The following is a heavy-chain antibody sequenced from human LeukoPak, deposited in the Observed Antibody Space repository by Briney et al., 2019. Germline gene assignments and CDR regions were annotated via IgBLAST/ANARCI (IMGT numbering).Heavy chain of an antibody. D-gene: IGHD6-6*01. J-gene: IGHJ4*02. CDR1: GGSISSGGYY. CDR2: IYYSGST. Sequence: PSQTLSLTCTVSGGSISSGGYYWSWIRQHPGKGLEWIGYIYYSGSTYYNPSLKSRVTISVDASKNQFSLKLSSVTAADTAVYYCARSSSSNRLFFDHRGQGTLVTVSS. V-gene: IGHV4-31*03. CDR3: ARSSSSNRLFFDH.